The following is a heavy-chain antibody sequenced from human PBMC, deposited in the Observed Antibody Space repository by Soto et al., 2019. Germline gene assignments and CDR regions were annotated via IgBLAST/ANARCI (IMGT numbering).Heavy chain of an antibody. CDR2: IYHSGST. V-gene: IGHV4-4*02. Sequence: TSETLSLTCTVSGGSISSSNWWSWVRQPPGKGLEWIGEIYHSGSTNYNPSLKSRVTISVDKSKNQFSLKLSSVTAADTAVYYWARAWNIVVVVAATHNWFDPWGQGTLVTVSS. J-gene: IGHJ5*02. CDR3: ARAWNIVVVVAATHNWFDP. CDR1: GGSISSSNW. D-gene: IGHD2-15*01.